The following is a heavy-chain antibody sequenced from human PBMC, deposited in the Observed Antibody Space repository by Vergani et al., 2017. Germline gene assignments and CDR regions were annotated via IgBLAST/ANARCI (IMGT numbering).Heavy chain of an antibody. CDR1: GYTFTGYY. CDR2: INPKNGLT. CDR3: TSFPTETSEYYDSTGYYHRFFKK. D-gene: IGHD3-16*01. V-gene: IGHV1-2*02. Sequence: QVQLVQSGAEVKRPGASVKVSCKASGYTFTGYYLHWVRLAPGQGLEWMGWINPKNGLTKYAQRFQGRVSLTRDTSITTAFMELSSLRSDDTAMYYCTSFPTETSEYYDSTGYYHRFFKKWGQGTIVTVSS. J-gene: IGHJ4*02.